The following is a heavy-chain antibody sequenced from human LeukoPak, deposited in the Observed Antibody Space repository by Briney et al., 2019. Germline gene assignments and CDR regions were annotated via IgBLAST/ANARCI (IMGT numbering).Heavy chain of an antibody. CDR3: ASQPGIAAAGDVFDI. CDR2: INHSGST. D-gene: IGHD6-13*01. Sequence: SETLSLTCAVYGGSFSGYYWSWIRQPPGKGLEWIGEINHSGSTNYNPSLKSRVTISVDTSKNQFSLKLSSVTAADTAVYYCASQPGIAAAGDVFDIWGQGTMVTVSS. CDR1: GGSFSGYY. J-gene: IGHJ3*02. V-gene: IGHV4-34*01.